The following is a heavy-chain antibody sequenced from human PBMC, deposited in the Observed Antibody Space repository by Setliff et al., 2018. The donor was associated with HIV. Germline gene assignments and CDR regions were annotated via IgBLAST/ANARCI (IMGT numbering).Heavy chain of an antibody. J-gene: IGHJ4*02. CDR3: ARAYFGSGIYY. D-gene: IGHD3-10*01. CDR2: IYSSGST. CDR1: GGSISSYY. Sequence: SETLSLTCTVSGGSISSYYWSWIRQPPGKGLEWLGHIYSSGSTNYNPSLKSRVTISVDTSKNQFSLKLYSVTAADTAVYYCARAYFGSGIYYRGLGTLVTVSS. V-gene: IGHV4-4*09.